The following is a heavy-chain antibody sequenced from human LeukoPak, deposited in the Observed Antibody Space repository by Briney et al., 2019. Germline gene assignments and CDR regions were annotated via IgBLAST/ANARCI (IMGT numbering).Heavy chain of an antibody. D-gene: IGHD5-18*01. J-gene: IGHJ4*02. CDR3: ARGSGYSFGPEPIDY. V-gene: IGHV3-23*01. Sequence: PGGSLRLSCAASGFTFSTYAMSWVRQAPGKGLEWVSAISSSGGSTYYADSVKGRFTISRDNSKNTVYLQMNSLRAEDTAVYYCARGSGYSFGPEPIDYWGQGTLVTVSS. CDR1: GFTFSTYA. CDR2: ISSSGGST.